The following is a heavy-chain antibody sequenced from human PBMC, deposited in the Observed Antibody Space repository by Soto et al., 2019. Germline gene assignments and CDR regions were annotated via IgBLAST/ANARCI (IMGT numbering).Heavy chain of an antibody. V-gene: IGHV1-18*01. D-gene: IGHD2-2*01. Sequence: ASVKVSCKASGYTFTSYDINWVRQATGQGLEWMGWISAYNGNTNYAQKLQGRVTMTTDTSTSTAYMELRSLRSDDTAVYYCARSKGYCSSTSCYYYYYYYYMDVWGKGTTVTVSS. J-gene: IGHJ6*03. CDR2: ISAYNGNT. CDR3: ARSKGYCSSTSCYYYYYYYYMDV. CDR1: GYTFTSYD.